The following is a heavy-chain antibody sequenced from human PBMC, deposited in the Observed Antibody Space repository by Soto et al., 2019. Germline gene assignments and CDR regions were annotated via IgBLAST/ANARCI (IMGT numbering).Heavy chain of an antibody. CDR2: IYYSGST. V-gene: IGHV4-59*01. J-gene: IGHJ4*02. D-gene: IGHD2-15*01. CDR1: GGSISSYY. CDR3: TRSRGMAKWCPDY. Sequence: PAEALSPTCTLSGGSISSYYWRWIRQPPGKGQEWIGYIYYSGSTNYNPSLKSRVTISVDTSKNQFSLKPSSVTAADTAVYYSTRSRGMAKWCPDYWGQGTLVTVSS.